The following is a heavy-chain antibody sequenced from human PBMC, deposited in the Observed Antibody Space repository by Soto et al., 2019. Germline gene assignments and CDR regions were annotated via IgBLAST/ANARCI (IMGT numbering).Heavy chain of an antibody. J-gene: IGHJ6*02. CDR3: VRDDGGLVRYYYHGWDV. V-gene: IGHV1-69*06. CDR2: IVPIYRTA. CDR1: GGTFSSYR. D-gene: IGHD6-6*01. Sequence: QVQLVQSGAEVKKPGSSVKVSCKASGGTFSSYRINWVRQAPGQGLEWVGGIVPIYRTADYAQKFWGRVSMTTDTSTGTAYMELTNLRSDDTAVYYCVRDDGGLVRYYYHGWDVWGQGTTVTVTS.